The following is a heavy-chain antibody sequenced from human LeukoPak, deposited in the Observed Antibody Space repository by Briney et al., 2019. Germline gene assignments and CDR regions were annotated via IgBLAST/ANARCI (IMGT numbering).Heavy chain of an antibody. V-gene: IGHV4-4*02. Sequence: PSGTLSLTCTVSAGFINSSNWWSWVRPPPGEGLEWIGEIFHTGDANYNPSLQGRVTMSVDKSKNQFSLRLSSVTAADTAMYYCVRDRNSNLRLGFWGQGALVTVSS. J-gene: IGHJ4*02. CDR1: AGFINSSNW. CDR2: IFHTGDA. D-gene: IGHD5-12*01. CDR3: VRDRNSNLRLGF.